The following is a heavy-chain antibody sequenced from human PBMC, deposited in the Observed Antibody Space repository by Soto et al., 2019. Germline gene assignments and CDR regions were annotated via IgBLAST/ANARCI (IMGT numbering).Heavy chain of an antibody. CDR3: ARDGVYDYVPIY. V-gene: IGHV3-30*03. J-gene: IGHJ4*02. CDR2: ISYDGSNK. Sequence: PGGSLRLSCAASGFTFSSYGMHWVRQAPGKGLEWVAVISYDGSNKNYADSVKGRFTISRDNAKNSLYLQMNSLRAEDTAVYYCARDGVYDYVPIYWGQGTLVTVSS. CDR1: GFTFSSYG. D-gene: IGHD3-16*01.